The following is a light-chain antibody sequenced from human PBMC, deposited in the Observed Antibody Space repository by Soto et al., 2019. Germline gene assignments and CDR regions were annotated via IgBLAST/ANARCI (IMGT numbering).Light chain of an antibody. CDR3: QQYNNWPPYT. J-gene: IGKJ2*01. V-gene: IGKV3-15*01. CDR1: LSVYSS. CDR2: GAS. Sequence: EIVMTQSPATLSVSPGERATLSCRASLSVYSSLAWYQQSPGQAPRLLIYGASTRATGIPASLSGSGSGSEFTLTIRSLQSEESAVYYCQQYNNWPPYTFGKGNKLEI.